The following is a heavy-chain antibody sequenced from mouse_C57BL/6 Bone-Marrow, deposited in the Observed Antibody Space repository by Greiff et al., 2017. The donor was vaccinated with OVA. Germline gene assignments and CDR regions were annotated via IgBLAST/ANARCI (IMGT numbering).Heavy chain of an antibody. V-gene: IGHV1-76*01. D-gene: IGHD4-1*02. Sequence: VQLQQSGAELVRPGASVKLSCKASGYTFTDYYINWVKQRPGQGLAWIARIYPGSGNTYYNEKFKGKATLTAEKSSSTAYMQLSSLTSEDSAVYFCARQLGRDYYAMDYWGQGTSVTVSS. CDR3: ARQLGRDYYAMDY. CDR1: GYTFTDYY. J-gene: IGHJ4*01. CDR2: IYPGSGNT.